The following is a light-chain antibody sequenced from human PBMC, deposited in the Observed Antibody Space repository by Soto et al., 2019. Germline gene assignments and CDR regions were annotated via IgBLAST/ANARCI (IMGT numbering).Light chain of an antibody. CDR3: QQYNDWPLT. Sequence: EKVMTQSPAALSVSPGERATLSCRASQSVNSNLACYQRKPGQAPRLLLYGASTRATGIPARFSGSASGTEFTLTISSLQSEDSAVYYCQQYNDWPLTFGGGTKVEIK. CDR1: QSVNSN. J-gene: IGKJ4*01. V-gene: IGKV3-15*01. CDR2: GAS.